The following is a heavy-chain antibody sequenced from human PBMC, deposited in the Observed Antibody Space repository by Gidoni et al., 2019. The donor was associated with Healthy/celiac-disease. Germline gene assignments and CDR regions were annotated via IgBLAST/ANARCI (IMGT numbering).Heavy chain of an antibody. V-gene: IGHV1-69*01. Sequence: QVQLVQSGAEVKKPGSSVKVSCKASGGTFSSYAISWVRQAPGQGLEWMGGIIPIFGTANYAQKFQGRVTITADESTSTAYMELSSLRSEDTAVYYCASTTYYDFWSGQSQLDYWGQGTLVTVSS. CDR2: IIPIFGTA. D-gene: IGHD3-3*01. CDR3: ASTTYYDFWSGQSQLDY. CDR1: GGTFSSYA. J-gene: IGHJ4*02.